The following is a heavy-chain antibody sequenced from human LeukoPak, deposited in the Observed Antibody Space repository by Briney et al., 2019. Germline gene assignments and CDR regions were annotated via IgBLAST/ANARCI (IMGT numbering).Heavy chain of an antibody. CDR2: ISAYNGNT. V-gene: IGHV1-18*01. CDR1: GYTFTSYG. D-gene: IGHD3-10*01. Sequence: ASVKVSCKASGYTFTSYGISWERQTPGQGLEWMGWISAYNGNTNYAQKLQGRVTMTTDTSTSTAYMELRSLRSDDTAVYYCARDSMVRGVIGAFDIWGQGTMVTVSS. J-gene: IGHJ3*02. CDR3: ARDSMVRGVIGAFDI.